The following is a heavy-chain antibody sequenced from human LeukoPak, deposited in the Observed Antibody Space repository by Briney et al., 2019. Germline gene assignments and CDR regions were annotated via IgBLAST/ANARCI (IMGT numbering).Heavy chain of an antibody. D-gene: IGHD5-24*01. CDR3: ASTQRWLQFQGYFQH. J-gene: IGHJ1*01. CDR2: IYYSGST. V-gene: IGHV4-39*07. CDR1: GGSISSSSYY. Sequence: SETLSLTCTVSGGSISSSSYYWGWIRQPPGKGLEWIGSIYYSGSTYYNPSLKSRVTISVDTSKNQFSLKLSSVTAADTAVYYCASTQRWLQFQGYFQHWGQGTLVTVSS.